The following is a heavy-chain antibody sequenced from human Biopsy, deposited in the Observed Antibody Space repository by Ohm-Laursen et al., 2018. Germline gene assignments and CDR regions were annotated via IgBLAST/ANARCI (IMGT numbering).Heavy chain of an antibody. V-gene: IGHV3-21*01. D-gene: IGHD2-8*01. J-gene: IGHJ4*02. CDR3: ARDGEAKYCKHGVCPSDF. Sequence: SLRLSCSASGFPFTGFSMDWVRQAPGKGLEWVSSISASGNHIYYTDSVKGRFTVSRDNGKNSVCLQMNSLRVEDTAVYYCARDGEAKYCKHGVCPSDFWGQGTLVTVSS. CDR2: ISASGNHI. CDR1: GFPFTGFS.